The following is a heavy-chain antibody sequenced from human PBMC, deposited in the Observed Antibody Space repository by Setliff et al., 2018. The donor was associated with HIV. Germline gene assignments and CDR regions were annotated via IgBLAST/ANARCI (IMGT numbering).Heavy chain of an antibody. Sequence: GGSLRLSCAASGFTFSSYSMNWVRQAPGKGLEWVSYISSSSSTIYYADSVKGRFTISRDNAKNLVFLQMSSLRAEDTAAYYCARDPGSSSFDYWGQGTPVTVSS. V-gene: IGHV3-48*04. J-gene: IGHJ4*02. D-gene: IGHD6-19*01. CDR1: GFTFSSYS. CDR3: ARDPGSSSFDY. CDR2: ISSSSSTI.